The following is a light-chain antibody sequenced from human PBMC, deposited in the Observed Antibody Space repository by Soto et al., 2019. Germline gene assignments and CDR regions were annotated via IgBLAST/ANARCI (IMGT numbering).Light chain of an antibody. J-gene: IGKJ5*01. CDR2: GAS. V-gene: IGKV3-15*01. CDR1: QSVSSSY. Sequence: EIVLTQSPGTLSLSPGERATLSCRASQSVSSSYLAWYQQKPGQAPRLLIYGASTRATGIPARFSGSGSGTEFTLTISSLQSEDFAVYYCQQYYDWPITFGQRTRLEIK. CDR3: QQYYDWPIT.